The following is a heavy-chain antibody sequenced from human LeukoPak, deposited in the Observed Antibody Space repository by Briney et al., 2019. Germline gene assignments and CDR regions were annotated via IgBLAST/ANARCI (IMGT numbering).Heavy chain of an antibody. J-gene: IGHJ4*02. CDR3: ASSRSSSGWSLIDY. V-gene: IGHV4-59*01. Sequence: SETLSLTCTVSGGSINSYCWSWIRQPPGKGLEWVGYIYYSGSTNYKPSLKRRVTISVDTSKNQFSLKVSSVTAADTAVYYCASSRSSSGWSLIDYWGQGALVTVSS. D-gene: IGHD6-19*01. CDR2: IYYSGST. CDR1: GGSINSYC.